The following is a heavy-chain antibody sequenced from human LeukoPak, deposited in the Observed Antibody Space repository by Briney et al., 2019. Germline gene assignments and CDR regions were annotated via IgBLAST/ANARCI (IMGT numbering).Heavy chain of an antibody. V-gene: IGHV3-33*06. Sequence: GSLRLSCAASGFTFSRYGMHWVRQAPGKGLEWVAVIWYDGSIKYYADSVKGRFTISKDNSKNTLDLQMNSLRAEDTAVYYCAKADEMNMDYWGQGTLVTVSS. J-gene: IGHJ4*02. D-gene: IGHD2/OR15-2a*01. CDR2: IWYDGSIK. CDR3: AKADEMNMDY. CDR1: GFTFSRYG.